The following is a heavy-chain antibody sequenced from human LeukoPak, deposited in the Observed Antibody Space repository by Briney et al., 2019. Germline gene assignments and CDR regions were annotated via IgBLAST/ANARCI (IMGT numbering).Heavy chain of an antibody. CDR3: ARDRGNWNDMNLFDP. CDR2: LIPIFCTA. CDR1: GGTFSSYA. Sequence: SVKLSCKDSGGTFSSYAISWVRQAPGQGLDWLGRLIPIFCTANYAQKFQGKVPLTTDESTNTAYIELSSLRSEYPAVYYCARDRGNWNDMNLFDPWGQGTLVTVSS. D-gene: IGHD1-1*01. V-gene: IGHV1-69*05. J-gene: IGHJ5*02.